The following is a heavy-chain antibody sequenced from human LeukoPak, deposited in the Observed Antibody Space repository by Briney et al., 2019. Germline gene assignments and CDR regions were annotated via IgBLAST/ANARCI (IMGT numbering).Heavy chain of an antibody. J-gene: IGHJ4*02. V-gene: IGHV5-51*01. D-gene: IGHD4-23*01. CDR1: GYSFTNYW. CDR3: TGLLYGGNSGYSFDH. Sequence: GESLKISFQSSGYSFTNYWLGWMRQMPGKGLEWMGTIYPGDSDSRYSPSFRGQVTITADKSTTTAYLQWSSLKASDTAMYYCTGLLYGGNSGYSFDHWGQGTLVTVSS. CDR2: IYPGDSDS.